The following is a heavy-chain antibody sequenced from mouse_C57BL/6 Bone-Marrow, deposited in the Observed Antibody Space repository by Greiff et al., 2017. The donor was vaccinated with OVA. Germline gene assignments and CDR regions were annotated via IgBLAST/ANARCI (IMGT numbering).Heavy chain of an antibody. V-gene: IGHV1-82*01. CDR1: GYAFSSSW. Sequence: VKLMESGPELVKPGASVKISCKASGYAFSSSWMNWVKQRPGKGLEWIGRIYPGDGDTNYTGKFKGKATLTADKSSSTAYMQLSSLTSEDSAVYFCARHEDGYYASYFDYWGQGTTLTVSS. CDR3: ARHEDGYYASYFDY. D-gene: IGHD2-3*01. CDR2: IYPGDGDT. J-gene: IGHJ2*01.